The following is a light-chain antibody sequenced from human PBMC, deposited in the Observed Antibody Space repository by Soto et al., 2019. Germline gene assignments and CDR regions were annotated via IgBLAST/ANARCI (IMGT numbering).Light chain of an antibody. Sequence: QSVLTQPPSVSGAPGQRVTIPCTGNSSHLGTGYDVNWYQQLPQTAPKLLIYGNINRPSGVPDRFSGSKSGTSASLAITGIQAEDEADYFCQSYDSSLVAWVFGGGTKLTVL. CDR1: SSHLGTGYD. J-gene: IGLJ3*02. V-gene: IGLV1-40*01. CDR3: QSYDSSLVAWV. CDR2: GNI.